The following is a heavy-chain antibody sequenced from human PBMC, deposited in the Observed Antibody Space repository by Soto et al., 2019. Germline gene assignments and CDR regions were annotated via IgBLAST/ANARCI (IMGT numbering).Heavy chain of an antibody. V-gene: IGHV3-30*18. CDR3: AKDFKVSGSHYGTLNYYYGMDV. Sequence: QPVGSLRLSCEASGFTFSKYGMQWVRQAPGKGLEWVAVISYDGYLKYYVDSVKGRFTVARDNSKNTLFLEMNSLRVEDTAVYFCAKDFKVSGSHYGTLNYYYGMDVWGQGTTVTVSS. D-gene: IGHD3-10*01. CDR1: GFTFSKYG. CDR2: ISYDGYLK. J-gene: IGHJ6*02.